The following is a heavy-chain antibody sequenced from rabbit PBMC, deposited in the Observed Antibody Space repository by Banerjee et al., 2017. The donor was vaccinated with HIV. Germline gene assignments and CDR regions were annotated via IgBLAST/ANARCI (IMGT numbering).Heavy chain of an antibody. CDR1: GIDFSSYYY. CDR3: ARGGVGSPGYTYAFDP. V-gene: IGHV1S45*01. D-gene: IGHD7-1*01. J-gene: IGHJ2*01. CDR2: IYTGPSGST. Sequence: QEQLEESGGDLVKPGGTLTLTCKASGIDFSSYYYMCWVRQAPGKGPELIACIYTGPSGSTWYATLAQVRFPLSTNSSTPVPLQLTSLTAADTATYFCARGGVGSPGYTYAFDPWGPGTLVTV.